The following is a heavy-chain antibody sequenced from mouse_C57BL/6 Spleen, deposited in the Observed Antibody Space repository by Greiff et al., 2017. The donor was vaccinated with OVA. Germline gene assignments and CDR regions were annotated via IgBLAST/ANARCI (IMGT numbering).Heavy chain of an antibody. V-gene: IGHV1-52*01. Sequence: QVQLQPGAELVRPGSSVKLSCKASGYTFTSYWMHWVKQRPIQGLEWIGNIDPSDSETHYNQKFKDKATLTVDKSSSTAYMQLSSLTSEDSAVYYCARGSSSWDYWGQGTTLTVSS. CDR3: ARGSSSWDY. J-gene: IGHJ2*01. CDR1: GYTFTSYW. D-gene: IGHD1-1*01. CDR2: IDPSDSET.